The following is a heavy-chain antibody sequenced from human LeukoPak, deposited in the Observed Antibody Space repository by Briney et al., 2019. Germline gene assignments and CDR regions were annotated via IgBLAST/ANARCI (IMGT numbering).Heavy chain of an antibody. CDR3: ARSMVRGVILPNGFDP. D-gene: IGHD3-10*01. CDR1: GGSISSYY. Sequence: PSETLSLTSTVSGGSISSYYWSWIRQPPGKGLEWIVYIYYSGSTNYNPSLKSRVTISVDTSKNQLSLKLSSVTAADTAVYYYARSMVRGVILPNGFDPWGQGTLVTVSS. J-gene: IGHJ5*02. V-gene: IGHV4-59*01. CDR2: IYYSGST.